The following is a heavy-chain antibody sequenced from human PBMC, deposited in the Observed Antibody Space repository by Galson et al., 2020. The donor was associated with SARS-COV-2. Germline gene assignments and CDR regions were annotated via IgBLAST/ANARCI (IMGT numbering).Heavy chain of an antibody. V-gene: IGHV1-2*02. J-gene: IGHJ4*02. D-gene: IGHD4-4*01. CDR3: ARDSQGGNDYNYLLF. CDR1: GYTFIAYY. CDR2: INPTSGGT. Sequence: ASVKVSCKASGYTFIAYYIHWVRQAPGQGLEWMGWINPTSGGTNYAQKFQGRVTMTRDTSTSTVYMELSSLRSEDPAVYYCARDSQGGNDYNYLLFWGQGTLVTVSS.